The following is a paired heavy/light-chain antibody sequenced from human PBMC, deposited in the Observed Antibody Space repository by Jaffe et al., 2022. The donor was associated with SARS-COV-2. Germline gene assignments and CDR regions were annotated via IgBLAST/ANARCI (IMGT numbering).Light chain of an antibody. CDR2: WAS. V-gene: IGKV4-1*01. Sequence: DIVLTQSPEFLAVSLGERATINCKSSQSLLYSSNNKNFLAWYQKKPGQPPRVLIHWASIRESGVPDRFSGSGSGTDFTLTISSLQAEDVAVYYCKQYYGTPLTFGGGTKVGIK. CDR3: KQYYGTPLT. J-gene: IGKJ4*01. CDR1: QSLLYSSNNKNF.
Heavy chain of an antibody. Sequence: QVQLVESGGGVVQPGRSLRLSCAASGFRFSDYTMHWVRQAPGKGLEWVAVTSSDGDNKYYGNSVKGRFTISRDNPRNTLYLQMNSLRPEDTAIYYCARDRDGDYAGLDVFDVWGQGTTVTVSP. V-gene: IGHV3-30*03. CDR2: TSSDGDNK. CDR1: GFRFSDYT. J-gene: IGHJ3*01. D-gene: IGHD4-17*01. CDR3: ARDRDGDYAGLDVFDV.